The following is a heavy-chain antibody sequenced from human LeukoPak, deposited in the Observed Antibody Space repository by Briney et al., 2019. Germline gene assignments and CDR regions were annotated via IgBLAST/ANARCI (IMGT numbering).Heavy chain of an antibody. Sequence: ASVKVSCKASGYTFTSYGISWVRQAPGQGLEWMGWISAYNGNTNYAQKLQGRVTMTTDTSTSTAYMELSSLRSEDTAVYYCARGPSYCSGGSCFPYYYYYYMDVWGKGTTVTVSS. CDR1: GYTFTSYG. CDR3: ARGPSYCSGGSCFPYYYYYYMDV. J-gene: IGHJ6*03. V-gene: IGHV1-18*01. D-gene: IGHD2-15*01. CDR2: ISAYNGNT.